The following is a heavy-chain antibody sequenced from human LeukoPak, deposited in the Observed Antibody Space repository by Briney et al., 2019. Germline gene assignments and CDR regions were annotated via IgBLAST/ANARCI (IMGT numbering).Heavy chain of an antibody. CDR3: ARLSGYSSGHYYSDY. D-gene: IGHD3-22*01. CDR1: GGSISSGGYY. Sequence: SETLSLTCTVSGGSISSGGYYWSWIRQHPGEGLEWIGYIYYRGSTNYNPSLKSRVTISVDTSKNQFSLKLSSVTAADTAVYYCARLSGYSSGHYYSDYWGQGTLVTVSS. CDR2: IYYRGST. J-gene: IGHJ4*02. V-gene: IGHV4-61*08.